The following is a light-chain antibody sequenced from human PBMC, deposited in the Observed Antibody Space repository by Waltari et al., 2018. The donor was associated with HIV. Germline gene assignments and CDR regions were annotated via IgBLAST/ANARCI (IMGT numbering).Light chain of an antibody. CDR1: QSVSSN. Sequence: ERVMTQSPATLSVSPGDTATLSCRASQSVSSNLAWYQHKPGQGPRLLIYGASTRATSIPGRFSGSGSGTDFTLIISSLQSEDSGVYYCQQYNNWPPWTFGQGTKVEIK. CDR3: QQYNNWPPWT. J-gene: IGKJ1*01. V-gene: IGKV3-15*01. CDR2: GAS.